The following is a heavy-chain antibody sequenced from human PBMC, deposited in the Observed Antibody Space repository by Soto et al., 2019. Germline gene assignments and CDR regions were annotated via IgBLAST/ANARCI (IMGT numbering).Heavy chain of an antibody. CDR1: GFTFKNYA. D-gene: IGHD2-15*01. Sequence: EVNLLESGGGLVQPGESLRISCVGSGFTFKNYAMTWVRQAPGKGLEWVSGTTGSGANKHYADSVRGRFTISRDNSKKTLYLEMRSLRVEDTAVYYCAKDGDFREDGPAEYFEHWGQGTLVTVSS. J-gene: IGHJ1*01. CDR2: TTGSGANK. CDR3: AKDGDFREDGPAEYFEH. V-gene: IGHV3-23*01.